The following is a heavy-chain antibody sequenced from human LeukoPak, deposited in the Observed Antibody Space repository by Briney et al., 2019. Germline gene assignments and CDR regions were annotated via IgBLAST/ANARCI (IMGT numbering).Heavy chain of an antibody. D-gene: IGHD3-16*02. Sequence: ASVKVSCKASGYTFTGYYMHWVRQAPGQGLEWMGWINPNSGGTNYAQKFQGRVTMTRDTSISTAYMELSRLRSDDTAVYYCARSGLRLGELSYQRHWLDPWGQGTLVTVSS. CDR3: ARSGLRLGELSYQRHWLDP. J-gene: IGHJ5*02. CDR1: GYTFTGYY. CDR2: INPNSGGT. V-gene: IGHV1-2*02.